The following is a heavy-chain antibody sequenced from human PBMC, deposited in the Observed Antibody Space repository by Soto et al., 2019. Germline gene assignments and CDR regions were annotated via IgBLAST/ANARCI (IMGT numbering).Heavy chain of an antibody. CDR2: IYSSGST. D-gene: IGHD3-10*01. V-gene: IGHV4-39*01. CDR1: GGSISSSRYY. CDR3: ASSEFH. Sequence: QLQLQESGPGLVKPSETLSLTCTVSGGSISSSRYYWGWTRQPPGKVLEWIGNIYSSGSTYNRPSLTSRVTISVDTSKNQFSLKLTSVTAADKAVFYCASSEFHGGQGTLVTVSS. J-gene: IGHJ4*01.